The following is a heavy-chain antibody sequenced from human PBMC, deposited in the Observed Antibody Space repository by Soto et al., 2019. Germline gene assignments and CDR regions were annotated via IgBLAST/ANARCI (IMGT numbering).Heavy chain of an antibody. V-gene: IGHV4-30-4*01. J-gene: IGHJ4*02. Sequence: SETLSLTCTVSGGSISSGDYYWSWIRQPPGKGLEWIGYIYYSGSTYHNPSLKSRVTISVDTSKNQFSLKLSSVTAADTAVYYCARNYYYDIPSFDYWGQGTLFTVSS. CDR1: GGSISSGDYY. D-gene: IGHD3-22*01. CDR2: IYYSGST. CDR3: ARNYYYDIPSFDY.